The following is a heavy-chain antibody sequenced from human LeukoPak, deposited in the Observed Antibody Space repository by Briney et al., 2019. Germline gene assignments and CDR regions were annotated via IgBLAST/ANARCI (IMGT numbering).Heavy chain of an antibody. Sequence: GESLQISFKGSGYIFTNYWIGWVRQMPGKGLEWMGIIYPGDSDTRYSPSFQGQVTFSVDASISTAYLQLSGLRASDTAIYYCVRFGLTSSLDYWGQGTLVTVSS. V-gene: IGHV5-51*01. CDR1: GYIFTNYW. J-gene: IGHJ4*02. CDR2: IYPGDSDT. D-gene: IGHD6-13*01. CDR3: VRFGLTSSLDY.